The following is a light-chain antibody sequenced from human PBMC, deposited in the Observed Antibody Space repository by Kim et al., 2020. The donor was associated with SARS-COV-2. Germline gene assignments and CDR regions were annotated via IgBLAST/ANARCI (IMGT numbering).Light chain of an antibody. J-gene: IGKJ1*01. Sequence: GDRVTITYRASQSISTWLAWYQQKPGKAPKLLIYDASNLESGVPSRFSGSGSGTEFTLTISSLQPDDFATYYCQQYDSYSVWTFGQGTKVDIK. CDR1: QSISTW. CDR2: DAS. CDR3: QQYDSYSVWT. V-gene: IGKV1-5*01.